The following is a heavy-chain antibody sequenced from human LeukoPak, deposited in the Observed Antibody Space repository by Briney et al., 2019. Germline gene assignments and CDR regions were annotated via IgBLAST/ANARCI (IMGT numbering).Heavy chain of an antibody. CDR3: ARDTSGYRRGSFDY. CDR1: GGSINSYH. V-gene: IGHV4-59*01. CDR2: IYYSGST. J-gene: IGHJ4*02. Sequence: PSETLSLTCTVSGGSINSYHWSWIRQPPGKGLEWIGYIYYSGSTNYNPSLKSRVTISLDTSNNQFSLKLSSVTAADTAVYYCARDTSGYRRGSFDYWGQGTLVTVSS. D-gene: IGHD3-22*01.